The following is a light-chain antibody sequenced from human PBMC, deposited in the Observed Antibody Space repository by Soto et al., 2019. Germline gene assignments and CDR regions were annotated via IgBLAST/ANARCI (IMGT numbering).Light chain of an antibody. V-gene: IGLV2-14*01. CDR1: GSDVTTYNY. CDR3: SSYIRNTSLVI. Sequence: QSALTQPASMSGSPGQSITISCTGTGSDVTTYNYVSWYQQHTDRAPKLVLYEVSNRPSGVSSRFSGSTSGNTASLTVSGLQAEDEADYFCSSYIRNTSLVIFGGGTKLT. J-gene: IGLJ2*01. CDR2: EVS.